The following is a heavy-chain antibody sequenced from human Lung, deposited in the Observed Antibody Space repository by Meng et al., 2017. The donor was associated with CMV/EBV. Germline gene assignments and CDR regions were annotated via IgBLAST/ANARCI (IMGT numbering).Heavy chain of an antibody. CDR1: GGSYSSSSSY. D-gene: IGHD1-14*01. V-gene: IGHV4-39*01. CDR3: ARHHHSPTFDY. J-gene: IGHJ4*02. CDR2: VVYSGTT. Sequence: LQLTGSGPGLVQPSETRPPPGTVSGGSYSSSSSYWAWIRQPPGEGLVWIGSVVYSGTTYYTSSLKSRVSISVDTSKNQFSLKLSSVTAADTAVYYCARHHHSPTFDYWGQGTLVTVSS.